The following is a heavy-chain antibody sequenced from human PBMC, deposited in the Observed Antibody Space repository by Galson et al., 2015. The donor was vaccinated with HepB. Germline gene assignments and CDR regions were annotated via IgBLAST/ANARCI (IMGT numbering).Heavy chain of an antibody. Sequence: SLRLSCAASGFTFSSHWMHWVRQAPGKGLVWVSRINSDGSSISYADSVKGRFTISRDNAKNTLYLQMNSLRVEDTAVYYCARVLHIVVVPAAAYGMDVWGQGTTVTVSS. CDR3: ARVLHIVVVPAAAYGMDV. D-gene: IGHD2-2*01. V-gene: IGHV3-74*01. CDR1: GFTFSSHW. CDR2: INSDGSSI. J-gene: IGHJ6*02.